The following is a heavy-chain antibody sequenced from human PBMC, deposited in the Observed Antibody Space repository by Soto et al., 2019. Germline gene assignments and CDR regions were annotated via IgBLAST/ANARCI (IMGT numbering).Heavy chain of an antibody. CDR3: ARDLPKAVDTAMVTVY. J-gene: IGHJ4*02. D-gene: IGHD5-18*01. CDR1: GFTFSSYS. Sequence: GGSLRLSCAASGFTFSSYSMNWVRQAPGKGLEWVSSISSSSSYIYYADSVKGRFTISRDNAKNSLYLQMNSLRAEDTAVYYCARDLPKAVDTAMVTVYWGQGTLVTVSS. V-gene: IGHV3-21*01. CDR2: ISSSSSYI.